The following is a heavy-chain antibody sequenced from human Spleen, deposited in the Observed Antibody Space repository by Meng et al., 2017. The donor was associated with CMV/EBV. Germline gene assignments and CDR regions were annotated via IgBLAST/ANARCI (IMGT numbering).Heavy chain of an antibody. V-gene: IGHV3-30-3*01. CDR2: MSHDGTSK. CDR1: GFTFSTYA. CDR3: AKARDYYDSSGLYYFDY. Sequence: GGSLRLSCAASGFTFSTYAMHWVRQAPGKGLEWVTLMSHDGTSKYYGDSVKGRFTISRDNSKNTLYLQMNSLRAEDTAVYYCAKARDYYDSSGLYYFDYWGQGTLVTVSS. J-gene: IGHJ4*02. D-gene: IGHD3-22*01.